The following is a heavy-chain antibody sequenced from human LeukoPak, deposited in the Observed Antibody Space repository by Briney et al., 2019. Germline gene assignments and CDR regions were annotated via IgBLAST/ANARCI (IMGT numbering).Heavy chain of an antibody. Sequence: GASVKVSCKGSGYTFTSYYIHWVRQAPGQGLEWMGIMIPSGGRTTYAQKFQGRLTMTRDMSTSTVYMELSSLTSEDTAVYYCTRATSGYYDYWGQGTLVTVSS. V-gene: IGHV1-46*01. J-gene: IGHJ4*02. CDR2: MIPSGGRT. CDR1: GYTFTSYY. CDR3: TRATSGYYDY. D-gene: IGHD3-3*01.